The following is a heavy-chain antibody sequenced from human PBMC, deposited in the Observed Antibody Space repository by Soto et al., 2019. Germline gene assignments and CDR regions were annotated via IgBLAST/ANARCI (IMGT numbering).Heavy chain of an antibody. Sequence: QVQLVQSGAEVKKPGSSVKVSCKASGGTFSSYAISWVRQAPGQGLEWMGGIIPIFGTANYAQKFQGRVTITADESTSTAYMELSSLRSEDTAVYHCARAAVGATIYYYYGMDVWGQGTTVTVSS. CDR2: IIPIFGTA. CDR3: ARAAVGATIYYYYGMDV. J-gene: IGHJ6*02. D-gene: IGHD1-26*01. V-gene: IGHV1-69*01. CDR1: GGTFSSYA.